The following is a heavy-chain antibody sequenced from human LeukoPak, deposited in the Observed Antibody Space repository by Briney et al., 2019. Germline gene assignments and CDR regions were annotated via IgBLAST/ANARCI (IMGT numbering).Heavy chain of an antibody. CDR3: ARVLGVVRGIDY. Sequence: PSETLSLTCAVYGGSFSGYYWSWIRQPPGKGLEWIGEINHSGSTNYNPSLKSRVTISVDTPKNQFSLKLSSVTAADTAVYYCARVLGVVRGIDYWGQGTLVTVSS. D-gene: IGHD3-10*01. J-gene: IGHJ4*02. V-gene: IGHV4-34*01. CDR2: INHSGST. CDR1: GGSFSGYY.